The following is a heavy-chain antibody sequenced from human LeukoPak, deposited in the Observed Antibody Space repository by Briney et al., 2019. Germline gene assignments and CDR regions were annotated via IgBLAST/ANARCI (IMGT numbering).Heavy chain of an antibody. CDR2: ISSNSGST. J-gene: IGHJ4*02. V-gene: IGHV3-23*01. D-gene: IGHD3-3*01. CDR3: AQIMSPTIYGVLPN. CDR1: GFTVSSNY. Sequence: GGSLRLSCAASGFTVSSNYMSWVRQAPGKGLEWVSVISSNSGSTYYGDSVKGRFTISRDNSNNTLYLQMNSLRAEDTAVYYCAQIMSPTIYGVLPNWGQGSLVTVSS.